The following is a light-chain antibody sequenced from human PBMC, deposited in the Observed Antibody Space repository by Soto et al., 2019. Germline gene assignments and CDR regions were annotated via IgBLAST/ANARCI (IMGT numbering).Light chain of an antibody. V-gene: IGKV3-20*01. CDR3: QHYGTSLFT. J-gene: IGKJ3*01. Sequence: EIVLTQSPDTLSLSPGERATLSCRASQSISDSNLAWYQQRPGQPPRLLIYATFIRATGVPDRFIGSGSGTEFTLTIGILEPEDFAVFFCQHYGTSLFTLGPGTRVDIK. CDR1: QSISDSN. CDR2: ATF.